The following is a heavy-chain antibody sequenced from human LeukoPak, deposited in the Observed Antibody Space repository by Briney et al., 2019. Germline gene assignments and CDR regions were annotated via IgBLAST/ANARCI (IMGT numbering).Heavy chain of an antibody. J-gene: IGHJ5*02. CDR2: IYYSGST. D-gene: IGHD6-13*01. CDR1: GGSFSSGGYY. V-gene: IGHV4-31*03. CDR3: ARDYPGIAAAGRRGNWFDP. Sequence: SQTLSLTCTVSGGSFSSGGYYWSWLRQHPGKGLEWIGYIYYSGSTYYNPSLKSRVTISVDTSKNQFSLKLSSVTAADTAVYYCARDYPGIAAAGRRGNWFDPWGQGTLVTVSS.